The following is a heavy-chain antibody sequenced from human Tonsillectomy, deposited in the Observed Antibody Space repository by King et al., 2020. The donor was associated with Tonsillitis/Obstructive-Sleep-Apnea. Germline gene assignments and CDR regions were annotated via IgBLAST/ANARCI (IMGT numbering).Heavy chain of an antibody. CDR2: ISAYNVNT. CDR1: GYTFTSYG. Sequence: QLVQSGAEVKKPGASVKVSCKAYGYTFTSYGISWVRQAPVQALELMVWISAYNVNTNYAQKLQGRVTMTTDTSTSTAYMELRSLRSDDTAVYYCARDLGRTGAFDIWGQGTMVTVSS. V-gene: IGHV1-18*01. CDR3: ARDLGRTGAFDI. D-gene: IGHD3-10*01. J-gene: IGHJ3*02.